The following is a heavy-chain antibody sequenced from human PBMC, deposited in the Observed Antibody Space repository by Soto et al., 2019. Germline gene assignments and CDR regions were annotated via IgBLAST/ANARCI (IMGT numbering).Heavy chain of an antibody. CDR3: TRHGPETVNYFDY. CDR1: GFSISDST. J-gene: IGHJ4*02. CDR2: IRSKAKNYAT. V-gene: IGHV3-73*01. D-gene: IGHD4-4*01. Sequence: GGSLRLSCAASGFSISDSTMEWVRQASGKGLEWVGRIRSKAKNYATTYIASVRGRFTVSRDDSKNTAYLQMNSLKTEDTAIYYCTRHGPETVNYFDYWGQGILVTVSS.